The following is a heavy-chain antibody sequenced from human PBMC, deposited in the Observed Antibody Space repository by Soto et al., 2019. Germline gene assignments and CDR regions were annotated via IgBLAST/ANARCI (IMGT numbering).Heavy chain of an antibody. CDR3: AGGPPFAGLAPI. V-gene: IGHV1-3*01. D-gene: IGHD3-16*01. CDR2: MNAGNGNT. CDR1: GYTLPSYA. J-gene: IGHJ3*02. Sequence: AAVNVTCKASGYTLPSYALNWVLQAPGQRLEWMGQMNAGNGNTKYSQKFQGRVTITRDTSASTAYMELSSLRSEDTAVYYCAGGPPFAGLAPIWGQGTMVTVSS.